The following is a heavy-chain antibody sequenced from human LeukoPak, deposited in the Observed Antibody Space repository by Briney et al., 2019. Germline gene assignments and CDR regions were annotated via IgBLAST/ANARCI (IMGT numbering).Heavy chain of an antibody. Sequence: ASVKVSCKXSGYTFTAYYIHWVRQAPGQGLEWMGRINPDSGGTNYAQKFQGRVTMTRDTSISTAYMELSRLRSDDTAVYYCARSCSGGICYSDNWFDPWGHGTLVTVSS. CDR1: GYTFTAYY. J-gene: IGHJ5*02. V-gene: IGHV1-2*06. D-gene: IGHD2-15*01. CDR2: INPDSGGT. CDR3: ARSCSGGICYSDNWFDP.